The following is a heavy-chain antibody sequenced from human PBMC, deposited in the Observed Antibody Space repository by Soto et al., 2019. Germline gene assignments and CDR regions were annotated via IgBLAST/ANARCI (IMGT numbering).Heavy chain of an antibody. Sequence: QVQLVQSGAEVKKPGSSVKVSCKASGGIFSTYAISWLRRPPGQGLEWMGGIIPIFGTPNYAQRFQGRVTITADESTSTAYMELSRLRSEDTAVYYCARDRDDYCSGNYYNRIDFWGQGTLVTVSS. D-gene: IGHD3-10*01. CDR1: GGIFSTYA. CDR2: IIPIFGTP. J-gene: IGHJ4*02. V-gene: IGHV1-69*01. CDR3: ARDRDDYCSGNYYNRIDF.